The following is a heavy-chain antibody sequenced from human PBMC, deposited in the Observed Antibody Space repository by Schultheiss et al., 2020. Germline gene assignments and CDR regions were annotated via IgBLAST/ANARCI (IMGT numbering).Heavy chain of an antibody. J-gene: IGHJ6*02. CDR1: GFSLSTSGVG. V-gene: IGHV2-5*01. Sequence: SGPMLVKPTQTLTLTCTFSGFSLSTSGVGVGWIRQPPGKALEWLALIYWNDDKRYSPSLKSRLTITKDTSENQVVLTMTNMDPVDTATYYCARILGGSRIAAAGTRRYYYYGMDVWGQGTTVTVSS. CDR3: ARILGGSRIAAAGTRRYYYYGMDV. CDR2: IYWNDDK. D-gene: IGHD6-13*01.